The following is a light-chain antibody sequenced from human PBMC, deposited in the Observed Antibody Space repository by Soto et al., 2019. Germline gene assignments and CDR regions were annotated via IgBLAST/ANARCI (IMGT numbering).Light chain of an antibody. CDR3: KSYAGSNTYV. Sequence: SVLTPPPSAAGYPGQSVTISCTGTKNDIGVYDFVPWYQHHPGKAPRLIIYEVVQRPSGVPDRFSGSKSGNTAYLTVSGLQAADEADYLCKSYAGSNTYVFGRATK. CDR1: KNDIGVYDF. V-gene: IGLV2-8*01. CDR2: EVV. J-gene: IGLJ1*01.